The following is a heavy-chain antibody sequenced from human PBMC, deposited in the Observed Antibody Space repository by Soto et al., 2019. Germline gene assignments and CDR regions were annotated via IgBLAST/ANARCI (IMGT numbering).Heavy chain of an antibody. J-gene: IGHJ6*02. V-gene: IGHV1-18*01. D-gene: IGHD3-16*01. CDR1: GYIFVNYG. CDR3: AMVDNYVTPTPQDV. CDR2: ISPYSGKT. Sequence: QVQLVQSGDEVRKPGSSVKVSCKASGYIFVNYGIAWVRQAPGQGLEWMGWISPYSGKTHYASKVQGRLTMTTDTSTSTAYMDLGSLPSDDTAVYYCAMVDNYVTPTPQDVWGQRTTVTVSS.